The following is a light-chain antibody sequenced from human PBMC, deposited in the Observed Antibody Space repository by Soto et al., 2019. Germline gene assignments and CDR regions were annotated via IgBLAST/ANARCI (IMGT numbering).Light chain of an antibody. Sequence: EIVMNQSPATLSVSQGERATLSCRASQSVSSNLAWYQQKPGQAPRLLIYGASTRATGIPARFSGSGSGTEFTLTISSLQFEDFAVYYCQQYNNWPWTFGQGTKVDIK. CDR3: QQYNNWPWT. CDR1: QSVSSN. CDR2: GAS. J-gene: IGKJ1*01. V-gene: IGKV3-15*01.